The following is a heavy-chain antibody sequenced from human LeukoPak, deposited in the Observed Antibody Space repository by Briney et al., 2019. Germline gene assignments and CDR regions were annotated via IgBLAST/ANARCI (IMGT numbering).Heavy chain of an antibody. CDR2: ISWNSGSI. D-gene: IGHD6-13*01. V-gene: IGHV3-9*01. CDR3: ARKAAGGYYFGH. J-gene: IGHJ4*02. CDR1: GFTFDDYA. Sequence: GGSLRLSCAASGFTFDDYAMHWVRQAPGKGLEWVSCISWNSGSIGYADSVKGRFTISRDNAKKSLYLQMNSLRAEDTALYYCARKAAGGYYFGHWGQGTQVTVSP.